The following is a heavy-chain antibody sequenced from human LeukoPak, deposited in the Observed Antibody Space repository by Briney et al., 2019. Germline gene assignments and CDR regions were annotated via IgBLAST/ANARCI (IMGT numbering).Heavy chain of an antibody. Sequence: PGGSLRLSRAASGFTFSSYGMHWVRQAPGKGLEWVAVISYDGSNKYYADSVKGRFTISRDNSKNTLYLQMNSLRAEDTAVYYCAKEPNPLWFGEFVLDYWGQGTLVTVSS. CDR3: AKEPNPLWFGEFVLDY. J-gene: IGHJ4*02. D-gene: IGHD3-10*01. V-gene: IGHV3-30*18. CDR1: GFTFSSYG. CDR2: ISYDGSNK.